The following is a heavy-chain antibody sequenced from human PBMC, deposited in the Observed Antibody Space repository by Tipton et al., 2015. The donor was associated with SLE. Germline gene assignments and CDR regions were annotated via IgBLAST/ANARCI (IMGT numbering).Heavy chain of an antibody. CDR1: GFTFSTSG. V-gene: IGHV3-33*03. J-gene: IGHJ6*02. Sequence: SLRLSCAASGFTFSTSGMHWVRQAPGKGLEWVAIIWYDGSNEYYADSVKGRFTISRDNAKNSLYLQMNSLRVEDTALYYCAKFGGGYSGYGPYYYYGMDVWGQGTTVTVSS. CDR2: IWYDGSNE. CDR3: AKFGGGYSGYGPYYYYGMDV. D-gene: IGHD5-12*01.